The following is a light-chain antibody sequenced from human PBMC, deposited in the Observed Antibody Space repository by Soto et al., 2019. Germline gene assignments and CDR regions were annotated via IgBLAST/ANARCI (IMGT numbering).Light chain of an antibody. V-gene: IGKV3D-20*01. CDR3: QQYGTSPYT. CDR2: DAS. J-gene: IGKJ2*01. CDR1: QSVSSSY. Sequence: EIVLTQSPATLSLSPGERATLSCGASQSVSSSYLVWYQQKPGLAPSRLIYDASSRASGIPDRFSGGGSGTDFTLTISRLEPADFAVYYWQQYGTSPYTFGQGTKLEIK.